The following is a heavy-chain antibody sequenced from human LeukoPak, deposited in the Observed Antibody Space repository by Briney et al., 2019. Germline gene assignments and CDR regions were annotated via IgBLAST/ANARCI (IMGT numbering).Heavy chain of an antibody. CDR3: ASSPYPYYDSSGYYLNWFDP. CDR2: IYYSGST. CDR1: GGSISSHY. Sequence: SETPSLTCTVSGGSISSHYWSWIRQPPGKGLEWIGYIYYSGSTNYNPSLKSRVTISVDTSKNQFSLKLSSVTAADTAVYYCASSPYPYYDSSGYYLNWFDPWGQGTLVTVSS. J-gene: IGHJ5*02. V-gene: IGHV4-59*11. D-gene: IGHD3-22*01.